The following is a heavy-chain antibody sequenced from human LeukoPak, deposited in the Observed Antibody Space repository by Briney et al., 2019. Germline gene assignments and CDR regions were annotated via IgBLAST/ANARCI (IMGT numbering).Heavy chain of an antibody. J-gene: IGHJ4*02. V-gene: IGHV3-48*01. D-gene: IGHD2-15*01. CDR2: IGGRGDGI. CDR3: AREIPGRIAADC. CDR1: GFTFSDYS. Sequence: PGGSLRLSCAASGFTFSDYSMNWVRQAPGKGLEWISYIGGRGDGISYADSVKGRFIVSRDNAKNSLLLQMNRLRGEDTAIYFCAREIPGRIAADCWGQGTLVTVSS.